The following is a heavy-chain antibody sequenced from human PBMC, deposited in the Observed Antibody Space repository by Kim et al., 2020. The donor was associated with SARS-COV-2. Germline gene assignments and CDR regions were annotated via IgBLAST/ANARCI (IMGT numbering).Heavy chain of an antibody. Sequence: SETLSLTCAVYGGSFSGYYWSWIRQPPGKGLEWIGEINHSGSTNYNPSLKSRVTISVDTSKNQFSLKLSSVTAADTAVYYCARGQSPQWLVPLDYWGQGTLVTVSS. J-gene: IGHJ4*02. V-gene: IGHV4-34*01. CDR1: GGSFSGYY. D-gene: IGHD6-19*01. CDR2: INHSGST. CDR3: ARGQSPQWLVPLDY.